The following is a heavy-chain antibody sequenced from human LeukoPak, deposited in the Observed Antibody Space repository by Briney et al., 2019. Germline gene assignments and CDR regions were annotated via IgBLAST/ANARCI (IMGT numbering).Heavy chain of an antibody. CDR2: ISSSSSYI. CDR3: ARSAVCAFDT. CDR1: GFTFSSYS. J-gene: IGHJ3*02. V-gene: IGHV3-21*01. Sequence: GGYLRLSCAASGFTFSSYSMNWVRRAPGKGLEWVSSISSSSSYIYYADSVKGRFTISRDNAKNSLYLQMNSLRAEDTAVYYCARSAVCAFDTWGQGTMDTVSS. D-gene: IGHD3-16*01.